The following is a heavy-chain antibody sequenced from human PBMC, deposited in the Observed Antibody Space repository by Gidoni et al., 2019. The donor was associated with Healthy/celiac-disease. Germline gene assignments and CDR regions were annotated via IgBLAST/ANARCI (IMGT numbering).Heavy chain of an antibody. J-gene: IGHJ4*02. CDR1: GGSISSYY. Sequence: QVQLQESGPGLVKPSETLSLTCPASGGSISSYYWSWIRQPPGKGLEWIGYIYYSGSTNYNPSLKSRVTISVDTSKNQFSLKLSSVTAADTAVYYCARVLYSSSWIDYWGQGTLVTVSS. CDR3: ARVLYSSSWIDY. D-gene: IGHD6-13*01. V-gene: IGHV4-59*01. CDR2: IYYSGST.